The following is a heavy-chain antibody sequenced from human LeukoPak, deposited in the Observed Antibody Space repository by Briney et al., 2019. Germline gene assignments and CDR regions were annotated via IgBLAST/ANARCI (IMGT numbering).Heavy chain of an antibody. J-gene: IGHJ4*02. V-gene: IGHV3-7*01. CDR1: GFTFRDYC. CDR2: VKQDGTEK. D-gene: IGHD6-13*01. CDR3: ARAGGTSWADY. Sequence: GGSLRLSCEASGFTFRDYCMTCVRQAPGKGLEWVANVKQDGTEKFYVDSVKGRFTISRDNGKNTLYLQMNSLRVEDTAIYYCARAGGTSWADYWGQGTLVTVSS.